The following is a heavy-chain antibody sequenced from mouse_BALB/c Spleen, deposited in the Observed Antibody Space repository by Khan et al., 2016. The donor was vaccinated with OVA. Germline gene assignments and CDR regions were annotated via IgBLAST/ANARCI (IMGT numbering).Heavy chain of an antibody. J-gene: IGHJ3*01. D-gene: IGHD2-2*01. CDR1: GFSLTSYG. CDR3: ANIYYGYAWFSC. CDR2: TWGDGNT. Sequence: QVQLKESGPGLVAPSQSLSITCTVSGFSLTSYGVSWVRQPPGKGLEWLGVTWGDGNTNYHSALISRLSISKDNSKSQVFLKLNSLQTDDPATYYCANIYYGYAWFSCGGQGTLVTVSA. V-gene: IGHV2-3*01.